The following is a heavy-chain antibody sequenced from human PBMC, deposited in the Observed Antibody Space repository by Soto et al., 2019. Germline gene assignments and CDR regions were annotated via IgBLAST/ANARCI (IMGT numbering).Heavy chain of an antibody. CDR1: GFSLSTSGVG. D-gene: IGHD3-22*01. J-gene: IGHJ1*01. V-gene: IGHV2-5*02. CDR2: IYWDDDK. CDR3: AHTRAIVVIVAEDEYFQH. Sequence: QITLKESGPTLVQPTQTLTLTCTFSGFSLSTSGVGVGWIRQPPGKGLEWLALIYWDDDKRYSPSLKSRLTITKDTSKNQVVLTMTNVDPADTATYYCAHTRAIVVIVAEDEYFQHWGQGTLVTVSS.